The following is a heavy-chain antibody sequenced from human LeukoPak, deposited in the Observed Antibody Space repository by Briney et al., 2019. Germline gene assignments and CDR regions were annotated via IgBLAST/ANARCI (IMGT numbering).Heavy chain of an antibody. CDR3: ARDNPVDSSGYYFDY. J-gene: IGHJ4*02. Sequence: SETLSLTCTVSGGSISSYYWSWIRQPPGKGLEWIGYIYYSGSTYYNPSLKSRVTISVDTSKNQFSLKLSSVTAADTAVYYCARDNPVDSSGYYFDYWGQGTLVTVSS. CDR2: IYYSGST. D-gene: IGHD3-22*01. CDR1: GGSISSYY. V-gene: IGHV4-59*12.